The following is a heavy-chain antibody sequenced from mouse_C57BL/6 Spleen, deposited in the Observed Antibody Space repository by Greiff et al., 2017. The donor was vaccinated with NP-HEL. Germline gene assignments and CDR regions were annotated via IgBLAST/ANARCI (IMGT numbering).Heavy chain of an antibody. CDR1: GYTFTSYW. CDR2: IHPNSGST. D-gene: IGHD2-1*01. CDR3: ASEGGNYEYYAMDY. J-gene: IGHJ4*01. Sequence: QVQLQQPGAELVKPGASVKLSCKASGYTFTSYWMHWVKQRPGQGLEWIGMIHPNSGSTNYNEKFKSKATLTVDKASSTAYMQLSSMTSEDSAVYYCASEGGNYEYYAMDYWGKGTSVTVSS. V-gene: IGHV1-64*01.